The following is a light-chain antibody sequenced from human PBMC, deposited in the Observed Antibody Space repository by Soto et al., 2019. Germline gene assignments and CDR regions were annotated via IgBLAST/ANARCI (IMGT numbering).Light chain of an antibody. V-gene: IGLV2-14*03. CDR2: DVS. J-gene: IGLJ1*01. CDR1: SSDVGGYNY. Sequence: QSALTQPASVSGSPGQSITISCTGTSSDVGGYNYVSWYQHHPGKAPKLIIYDVSNRPSGVSNRFSGSKSGNTASLTISGLQPEDEADYDCSSYTTSNTRQIVFGTGTKVTVL. CDR3: SSYTTSNTRQIV.